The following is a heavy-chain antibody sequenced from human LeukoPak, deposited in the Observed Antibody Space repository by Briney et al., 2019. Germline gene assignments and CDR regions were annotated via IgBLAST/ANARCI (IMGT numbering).Heavy chain of an antibody. CDR3: ATALYGSGSYDY. Sequence: SVKVSCKASGGTFSSYAISWVRQAPGQGLEWMGGIIPIFGTANYAQKFQGRVTMTEDTSTDTAYMELSSLRSEDTAVYYCATALYGSGSYDYWGQGTLVTVSS. V-gene: IGHV1-69*06. CDR2: IIPIFGTA. D-gene: IGHD3-10*01. J-gene: IGHJ4*02. CDR1: GGTFSSYA.